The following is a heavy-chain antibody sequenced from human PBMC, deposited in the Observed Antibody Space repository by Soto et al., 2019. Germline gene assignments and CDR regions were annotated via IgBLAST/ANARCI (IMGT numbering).Heavy chain of an antibody. CDR3: AHRSFIDTGWWENWFDP. V-gene: IGHV2-5*01. CDR1: GFSLSTSGEG. CDR2: IYWNDDK. Sequence: SGPTLVNPTPPLTLTYTFSGFSLSTSGEGVGWIRQPPGKALEWLALIYWNDDKRYSPSLKSRLTITKDTSKNQVVLTMTNMDPVDTATYYCAHRSFIDTGWWENWFDPWGQGTLVTVAS. D-gene: IGHD6-19*01. J-gene: IGHJ5*02.